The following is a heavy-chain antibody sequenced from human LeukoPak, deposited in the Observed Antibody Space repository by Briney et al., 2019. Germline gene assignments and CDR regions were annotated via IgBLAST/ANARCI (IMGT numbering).Heavy chain of an antibody. Sequence: PGGSLRLSCAASGFTFSSYSMNWVRQAPGKGLDWVSYINSRSSIIYHADSVKGRFTISRDNAKNTLYLQMNSLRAEDTAVYYCVVWGSLCIWGQGTMVTVSS. D-gene: IGHD3-16*01. CDR2: INSRSSII. V-gene: IGHV3-48*04. CDR3: VVWGSLCI. CDR1: GFTFSSYS. J-gene: IGHJ3*02.